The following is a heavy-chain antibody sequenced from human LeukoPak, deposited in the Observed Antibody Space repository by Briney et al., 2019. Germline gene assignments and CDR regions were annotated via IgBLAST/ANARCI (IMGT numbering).Heavy chain of an antibody. D-gene: IGHD1-26*01. CDR1: GGSISVGDYY. CDR2: IYYSGST. CDR3: ARTQSGSYYMGYFDF. Sequence: SETLSLTCTVSGGSISVGDYYWSWIRQPPGKGLEWMGYIYYSGSTSYNPSLKSRVTISLDTSKNQFSLKLSSVTAADTAVYYCARTQSGSYYMGYFDFWGQGTLVTVSS. J-gene: IGHJ4*02. V-gene: IGHV4-30-4*02.